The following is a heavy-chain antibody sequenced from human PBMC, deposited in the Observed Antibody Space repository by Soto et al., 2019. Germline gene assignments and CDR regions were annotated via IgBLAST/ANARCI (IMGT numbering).Heavy chain of an antibody. V-gene: IGHV1-69*01. CDR1: GGTFSSFT. Sequence: QVQLVQSGAEVKKPGSSVKVSCKASGGTFSSFTISWVRQAPGQGLEWMGGIIPIYGTANYAQKFQGRVKITEDASTRTAYMELSSLRSEDTAVYYCAKDRRADWESYYYYAMDVWGQGTTVTVSS. CDR3: AKDRRADWESYYYYAMDV. CDR2: IIPIYGTA. D-gene: IGHD1-26*01. J-gene: IGHJ6*02.